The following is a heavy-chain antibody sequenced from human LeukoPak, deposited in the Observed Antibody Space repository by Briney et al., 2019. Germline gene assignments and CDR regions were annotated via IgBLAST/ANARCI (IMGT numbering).Heavy chain of an antibody. CDR3: ASGYCSTTSCYVNPYFDY. V-gene: IGHV1-69*13. D-gene: IGHD2-2*03. CDR2: IIRIFSTT. J-gene: IGHJ4*02. CDR1: GGTFSSYA. Sequence: SVKVSCNASGGTFSSYAIHWVRQAPGQGLEWMGGIIRIFSTTNYAQKFQGRVTISADESTSTAYMELSSLRSEDTAVYYCASGYCSTTSCYVNPYFDYWGQGTLVTVSS.